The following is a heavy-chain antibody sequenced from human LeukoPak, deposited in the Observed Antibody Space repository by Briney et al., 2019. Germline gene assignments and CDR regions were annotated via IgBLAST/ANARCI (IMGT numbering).Heavy chain of an antibody. CDR3: ARRDILTGYFPY. D-gene: IGHD3-9*01. Sequence: SETLSLTCTVSGGSISSYYWSWIRQPPGKGLEWIEYIYYSGSTNYNPSLKSRVTISVDTSKNQFSLKLSSVTAADTAVYYCARRDILTGYFPYWGQGTLVTVSS. CDR2: IYYSGST. J-gene: IGHJ4*02. CDR1: GGSISSYY. V-gene: IGHV4-59*08.